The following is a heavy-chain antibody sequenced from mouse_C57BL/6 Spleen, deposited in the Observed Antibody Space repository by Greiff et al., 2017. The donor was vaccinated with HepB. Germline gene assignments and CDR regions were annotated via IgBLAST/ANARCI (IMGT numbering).Heavy chain of an antibody. CDR1: GYTLTDYN. D-gene: IGHD3-3*01. Sequence: VQLQQSGPELVKPGASVKMSCKASGYTLTDYNMHWVKQSHGKSLEWIGYINPNNGGTSYNQKFKGKATLTVNKSSSTAYMELRSLTSEDSAVYYCARWGWDWYFDVWGTGTTVTVSS. J-gene: IGHJ1*03. V-gene: IGHV1-22*01. CDR3: ARWGWDWYFDV. CDR2: INPNNGGT.